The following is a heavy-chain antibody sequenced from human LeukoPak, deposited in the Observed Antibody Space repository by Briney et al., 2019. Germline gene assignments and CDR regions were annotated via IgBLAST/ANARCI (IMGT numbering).Heavy chain of an antibody. Sequence: ASVKVSCKASGYTFTSYDINWVRQATGQGLEWMGWMNPNSGNTGYAQKFQGRVTMTRNTSISTAYMELSSLRSEDTAVYYCARREGIAAAGWFPYYYGMDVWGQGTTVTVSS. V-gene: IGHV1-8*01. CDR1: GYTFTSYD. CDR3: ARREGIAAAGWFPYYYGMDV. CDR2: MNPNSGNT. D-gene: IGHD6-13*01. J-gene: IGHJ6*02.